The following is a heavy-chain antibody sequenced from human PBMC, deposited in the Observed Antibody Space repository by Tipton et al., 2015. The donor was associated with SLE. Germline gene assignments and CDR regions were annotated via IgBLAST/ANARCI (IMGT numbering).Heavy chain of an antibody. CDR1: GFTFSDYY. D-gene: IGHD6-19*01. V-gene: IGHV3-11*04. CDR2: ISSSGSTI. CDR3: ARDVSSGWSPPT. J-gene: IGHJ5*02. Sequence: SLRLSCAASGFTFSDYYMSWIRQAPGKGLEWVSYISSSGSTIYYADSVKGRFTISRDNAKNSLYLQMNSLRAEDTAVYYCARDVSSGWSPPTWGQGTLVTVSS.